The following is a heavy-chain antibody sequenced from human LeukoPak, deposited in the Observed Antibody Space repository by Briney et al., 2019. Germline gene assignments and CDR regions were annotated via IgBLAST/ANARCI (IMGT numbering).Heavy chain of an antibody. J-gene: IGHJ3*02. Sequence: GGSLRLSCAASGITFSSYGMHWVRQAPGKGLEWVAVISHDGSNKYYADSVKGRFTISRDNSKNTLYLQMNSLRAEDTAVYYCAKDDTRGYCSSSSCYGLAFDIWGQGTMVTVPS. CDR3: AKDDTRGYCSSSSCYGLAFDI. CDR1: GITFSSYG. V-gene: IGHV3-30*18. CDR2: ISHDGSNK. D-gene: IGHD2-2*01.